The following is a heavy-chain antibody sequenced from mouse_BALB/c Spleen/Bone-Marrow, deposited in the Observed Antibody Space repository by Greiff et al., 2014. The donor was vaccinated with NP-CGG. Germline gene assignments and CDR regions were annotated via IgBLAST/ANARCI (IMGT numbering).Heavy chain of an antibody. Sequence: EVQLQQSGAELVKPGASVKLSCTASGFNIKDTYMHWVKQRPEQGLEWIGRIDPANGNTKYDPKFQGKATITADTSSNTAYLQLSSLTSEDTAVYYCARGILLYGNFLLDYWGQGTSVTVSS. CDR3: ARGILLYGNFLLDY. CDR1: GFNIKDTY. J-gene: IGHJ4*01. D-gene: IGHD2-10*02. CDR2: IDPANGNT. V-gene: IGHV14-3*02.